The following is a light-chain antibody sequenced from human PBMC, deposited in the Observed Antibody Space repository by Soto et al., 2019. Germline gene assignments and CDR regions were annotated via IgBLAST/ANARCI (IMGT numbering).Light chain of an antibody. CDR2: WAS. CDR1: QSLLYSSNNKNF. CDR3: QQYYSTPPT. J-gene: IGKJ1*01. Sequence: DIVMTQSPDSLAVSLGERATINCKSSQSLLYSSNNKNFLTWYQQKPGQPPRLLIYWASTRESGVPVRFSGSGSGTDFTLTISSLQAEDVAIYYCQQYYSTPPTFGQGTKVEIK. V-gene: IGKV4-1*01.